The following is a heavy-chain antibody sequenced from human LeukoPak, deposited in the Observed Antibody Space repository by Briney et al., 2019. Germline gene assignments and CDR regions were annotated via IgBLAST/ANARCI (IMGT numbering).Heavy chain of an antibody. Sequence: PGGSLRLSCAASGFTFSSYAMSWVRQAPGKGLEWVSAISGSGGSTYYADSVKGRFTISRDNSKNTLYLQMNSLRAEDTAVYYCAKSRYCSSTSCYLRPPIAVAAPFDYWGQGTLVTVSS. CDR1: GFTFSSYA. J-gene: IGHJ4*02. CDR3: AKSRYCSSTSCYLRPPIAVAAPFDY. D-gene: IGHD2-2*01. V-gene: IGHV3-23*01. CDR2: ISGSGGST.